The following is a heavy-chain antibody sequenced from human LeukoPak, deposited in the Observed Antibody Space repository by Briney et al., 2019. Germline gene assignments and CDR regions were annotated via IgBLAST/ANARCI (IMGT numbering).Heavy chain of an antibody. CDR3: PKALYSGSYLYYFDY. D-gene: IGHD1-26*01. CDR2: ISGSGGST. J-gene: IGHJ4*02. Sequence: GGSLRLSCAASGFTVSSNYMSWVRQAPGKGLEWVSAISGSGGSTYYADSVKGRFTISRDNPKNTLYLQMNSLRAEDTAVYYCPKALYSGSYLYYFDYWGQGTLVTVSS. V-gene: IGHV3-23*01. CDR1: GFTVSSNY.